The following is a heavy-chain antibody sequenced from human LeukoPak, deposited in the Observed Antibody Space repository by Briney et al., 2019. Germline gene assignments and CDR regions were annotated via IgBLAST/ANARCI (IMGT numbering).Heavy chain of an antibody. CDR1: GFTFSSYA. Sequence: GGSLRLSCAASGFTFSSYAMSWVRQAPGKGLEWVSAISGSGGSTYYADSVKGRFTISRDNSKNTLYLQMNSLRAEDTAVYYCARDWAPHSGYYYGMDVWGQGTTVTVSS. D-gene: IGHD3-10*01. CDR2: ISGSGGST. CDR3: ARDWAPHSGYYYGMDV. J-gene: IGHJ6*02. V-gene: IGHV3-23*01.